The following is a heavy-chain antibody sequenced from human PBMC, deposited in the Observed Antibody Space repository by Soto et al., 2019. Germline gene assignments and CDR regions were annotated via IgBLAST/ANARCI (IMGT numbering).Heavy chain of an antibody. Sequence: EVRLLESGGGLVQPGGSLRLSCAASGFTFSSYAMNWVRQAPGKGLEWVSTIGGGGRSTYYADSVKGRFTISRDNSKTTLYLQMNGLRAEDTAVYYCAKSRPGFDIWGLGTMVTVSS. CDR2: IGGGGRST. CDR3: AKSRPGFDI. CDR1: GFTFSSYA. J-gene: IGHJ3*02. V-gene: IGHV3-23*01.